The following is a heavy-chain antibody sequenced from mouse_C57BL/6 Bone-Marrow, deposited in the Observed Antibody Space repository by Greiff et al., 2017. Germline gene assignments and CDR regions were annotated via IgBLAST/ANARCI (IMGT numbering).Heavy chain of an antibody. D-gene: IGHD1-1*01. Sequence: QVQLQQSGPELVKPGASVKLSCKASGYTFTSYDINWVKQRPGQGLEWIGWIYPRDGSTKYNEKFKGKATLTVDTSSSTAYMELHSLTSEDSAVYFCARYDYYGSSYSGFAYWGQGTLVTVSA. CDR3: ARYDYYGSSYSGFAY. V-gene: IGHV1-85*01. J-gene: IGHJ3*01. CDR2: IYPRDGST. CDR1: GYTFTSYD.